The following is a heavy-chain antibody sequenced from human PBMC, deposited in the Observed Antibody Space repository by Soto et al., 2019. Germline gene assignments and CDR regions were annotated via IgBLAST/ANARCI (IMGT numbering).Heavy chain of an antibody. CDR2: IYHSGST. CDR1: GYSISSGYY. Sequence: SETLSLTCTVSGYSISSGYYWGWIRQPPGKGLEWIGSIYHSGSTYYNPSLKSRCTISVDTSKNQFSLKLSSVTAADTAVYYCARDWRGYYGSGSSHDAFDIWGQGTMVTVSS. J-gene: IGHJ3*02. V-gene: IGHV4-38-2*02. D-gene: IGHD3-10*01. CDR3: ARDWRGYYGSGSSHDAFDI.